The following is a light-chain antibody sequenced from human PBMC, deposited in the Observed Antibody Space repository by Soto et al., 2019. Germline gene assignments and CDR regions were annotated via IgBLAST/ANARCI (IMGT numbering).Light chain of an antibody. CDR1: QSISSY. J-gene: IGKJ4*01. Sequence: DIQMTQSPSSLSASVGDRVTITCRASQSISSYLSWYQQKPGEAPKLLINVASTLQSGVTSRFSGSGSGTDFTLAISSLQPEDFATYYCQQSYSTPQTFGGGTRVEIK. CDR2: VAS. CDR3: QQSYSTPQT. V-gene: IGKV1-39*01.